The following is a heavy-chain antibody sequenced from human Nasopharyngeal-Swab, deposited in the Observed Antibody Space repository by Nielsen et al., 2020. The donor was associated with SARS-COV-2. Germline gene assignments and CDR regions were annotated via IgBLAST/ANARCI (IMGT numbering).Heavy chain of an antibody. V-gene: IGHV1-3*01. CDR1: GYTFTSYA. CDR2: TNAGNGNT. J-gene: IGHJ4*02. CDR3: ARVYYYGPIDY. D-gene: IGHD4/OR15-4a*01. Sequence: ASVKVSCKASGYTFTSYAMHWVRQAPGQRLEWMGWTNAGNGNTKYSQKFQGRVTITRDTSASTAYMELSSLRSEDTAVYYCARVYYYGPIDYWGQGTLVTVSS.